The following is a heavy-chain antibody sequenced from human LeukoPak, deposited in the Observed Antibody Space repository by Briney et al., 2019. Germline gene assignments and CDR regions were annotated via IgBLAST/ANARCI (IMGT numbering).Heavy chain of an antibody. Sequence: KSSETLYLTCTVSGGSISSSSYYWGWIRQPPGKGLEWIGSIYYSGSTYYNPSLKSRVTISVDTSKNQFSLKLSSVTAADTAVYYCASDARYCGGDCYWGVFDYWGQGTLVTVSS. V-gene: IGHV4-39*07. D-gene: IGHD2-21*02. J-gene: IGHJ4*02. CDR3: ASDARYCGGDCYWGVFDY. CDR1: GGSISSSSYY. CDR2: IYYSGST.